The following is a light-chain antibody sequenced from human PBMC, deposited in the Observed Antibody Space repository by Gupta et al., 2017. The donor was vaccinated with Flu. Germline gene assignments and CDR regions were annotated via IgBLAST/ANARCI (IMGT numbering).Light chain of an antibody. CDR1: SLRTYY. Sequence: SSELTQDPAVSVALGQTVRITCQGDSLRTYYTSWYQQKPGQAPVLVIYARDNRPSGIPDRFSGSSSGNTASLTITGAQAEDEADYYCNSRDNSGNHVIFGGGIKLTVL. V-gene: IGLV3-19*01. CDR3: NSRDNSGNHVI. J-gene: IGLJ2*01. CDR2: ARD.